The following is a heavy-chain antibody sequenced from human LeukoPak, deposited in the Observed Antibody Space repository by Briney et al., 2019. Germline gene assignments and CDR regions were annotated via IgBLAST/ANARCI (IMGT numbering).Heavy chain of an antibody. Sequence: GGSLRLSCAASGFTFSNYEMSWVRQAPGKGLEWVSSISSGSGYIFYADSVKGRFTISRDNAKNSLYLQMNSLRAEDTAVYYCARDLGGDYRFDYWGQGTLVTVSS. V-gene: IGHV3-21*01. CDR3: ARDLGGDYRFDY. CDR1: GFTFSNYE. J-gene: IGHJ4*02. CDR2: ISSGSGYI. D-gene: IGHD4-17*01.